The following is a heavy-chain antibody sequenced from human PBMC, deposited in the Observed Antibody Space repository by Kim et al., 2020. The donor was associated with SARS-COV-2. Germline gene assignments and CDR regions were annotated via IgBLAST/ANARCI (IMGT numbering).Heavy chain of an antibody. J-gene: IGHJ4*02. CDR1: GFTFSDYY. CDR3: ARPYCSGGSCYYHFDY. V-gene: IGHV3-11*06. Sequence: GGSLRLSCAASGFTFSDYYMSWIRQAPGKGLEWVSYISSSSYTNYADSVKGRFTISRDNAKNSLYLQMNSLRAEDTAVYYCARPYCSGGSCYYHFDYWGQGTLVTVSS. CDR2: ISSSSYT. D-gene: IGHD2-15*01.